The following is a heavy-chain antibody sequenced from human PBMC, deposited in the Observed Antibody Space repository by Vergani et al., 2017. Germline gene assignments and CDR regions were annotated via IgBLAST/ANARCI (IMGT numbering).Heavy chain of an antibody. CDR2: IWYDGSNK. CDR1: GFTFSSYG. V-gene: IGHV3-33*08. CDR3: AEIKDYYDCSGYDHGDWFDP. Sequence: QVQLVESGGGVVQPGRSLRLSCAASGFTFSSYGMHWVRQAPGKGLEWVAVIWYDGSNKYYADSVKGRFTISRDNSKNTLYLQMNSLRAEDTAVYYCAEIKDYYDCSGYDHGDWFDPWGQGTLVTVSS. D-gene: IGHD3-22*01. J-gene: IGHJ5*02.